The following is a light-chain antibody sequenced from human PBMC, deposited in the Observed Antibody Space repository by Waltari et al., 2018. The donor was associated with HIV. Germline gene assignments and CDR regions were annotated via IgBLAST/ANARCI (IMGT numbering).Light chain of an antibody. J-gene: IGLJ2*01. V-gene: IGLV1-36*01. CDR1: NSNIGSHP. CDR2: HDD. Sequence: QSVLTQSPSVSEAPGQRVPISCSGSNSNIGSHPVTWYRQSPGKPPKLLVYHDDLILSGVSDRLSASKSGTSASLAINDLQSEDESLYYCATWDDGLNALLFGGGTKVTVL. CDR3: ATWDDGLNALL.